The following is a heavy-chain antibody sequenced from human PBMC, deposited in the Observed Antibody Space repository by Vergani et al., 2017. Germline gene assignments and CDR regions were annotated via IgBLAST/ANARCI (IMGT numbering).Heavy chain of an antibody. CDR1: GGSISSFY. Sequence: QVQLQESGPGLVKPSETLSLTCTVSGGSISSFYWSWIRQPPGKGLEWIGYIYYSGSTNYNPSLKSRVTMSVDTSKNQFSLKLSSVTAADTAVYYCARSAGYYYYYMDVWGKGTTVTVSS. CDR3: ARSAGYYYYYMDV. CDR2: IYYSGST. J-gene: IGHJ6*03. D-gene: IGHD2-15*01. V-gene: IGHV4-59*01.